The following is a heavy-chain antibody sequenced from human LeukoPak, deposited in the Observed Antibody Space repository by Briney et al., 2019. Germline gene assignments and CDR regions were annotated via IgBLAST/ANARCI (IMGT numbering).Heavy chain of an antibody. CDR3: ARLIRAQLWRTDYYDRDY. D-gene: IGHD3-22*01. J-gene: IGHJ4*02. CDR1: GGPFSGYY. V-gene: IGHV4-34*01. Sequence: PSETLSLTCAVYGGPFSGYYWSWIRQPPGKGLEWIGEINHSGSTNYNPSLKSRVTISVDTSKNQFSLKLSSVTAADTAVYYCARLIRAQLWRTDYYDRDYWGQGTLVTVSS. CDR2: INHSGST.